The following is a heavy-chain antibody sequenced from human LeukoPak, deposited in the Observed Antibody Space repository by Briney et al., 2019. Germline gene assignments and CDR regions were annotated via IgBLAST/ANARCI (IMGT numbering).Heavy chain of an antibody. CDR2: ISSSSSYI. Sequence: PGGSLRLSCAASGFTFSSYSVNWVRQAPGKGLEWVSSISSSSSYIYYADSVKGRFTISRDNAKNSLYLQMNSLRAEDTAVYYCARDRADLYSGSYSDYFDYWGQGTLVTVSS. V-gene: IGHV3-21*01. J-gene: IGHJ4*02. CDR1: GFTFSSYS. D-gene: IGHD1-26*01. CDR3: ARDRADLYSGSYSDYFDY.